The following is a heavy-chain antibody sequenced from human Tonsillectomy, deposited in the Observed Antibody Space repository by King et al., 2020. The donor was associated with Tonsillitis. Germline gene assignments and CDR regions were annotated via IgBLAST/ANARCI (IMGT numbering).Heavy chain of an antibody. J-gene: IGHJ4*02. Sequence: VQLVESGGGVVQPGRSLRLSCAASGFTFSSYGMHWVRQAPGKGLEWVEVISYDGSNKYYADSVKGRFTISRDNSKNTLYLQMNSLRAEDTAVYYCAKDDSITMSYWGQGTLVTVSS. CDR1: GFTFSSYG. V-gene: IGHV3-30*18. CDR3: AKDDSITMSY. D-gene: IGHD3-10*02. CDR2: ISYDGSNK.